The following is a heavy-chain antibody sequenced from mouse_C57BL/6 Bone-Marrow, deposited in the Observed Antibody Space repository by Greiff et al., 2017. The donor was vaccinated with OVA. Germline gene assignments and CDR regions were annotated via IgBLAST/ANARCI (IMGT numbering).Heavy chain of an antibody. V-gene: IGHV1-7*01. CDR1: GYTFTSYW. CDR2: INPSSGYT. D-gene: IGHD1-1*01. Sequence: QVPVKQSGAELAKPGASVKLSCKASGYTFTSYWMHWVQQRPGTGLEWIGFINPSSGYTKYNQQFTDKATLTADKSSSTAYMQLSSLTYDDSAVYDCASRYYYDPDYYAIDDWGQGTSVTVSS. CDR3: ASRYYYDPDYYAIDD. J-gene: IGHJ4*01.